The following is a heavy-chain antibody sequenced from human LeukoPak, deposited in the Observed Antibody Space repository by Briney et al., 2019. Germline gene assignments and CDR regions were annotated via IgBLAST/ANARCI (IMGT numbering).Heavy chain of an antibody. CDR1: GFTFSDYY. Sequence: GGSLRLSCAASGFTFSDYYMSWIRQAPGKGLEWVSYISSSGSTIYYADSVKGRFTISRDNAKNSLYLQMNSLKTEDTAVYYCTTQGHYYDSSGYNFVDYWGQGTLVTVSS. D-gene: IGHD3-22*01. CDR3: TTQGHYYDSSGYNFVDY. CDR2: ISSSGSTI. V-gene: IGHV3-11*01. J-gene: IGHJ4*02.